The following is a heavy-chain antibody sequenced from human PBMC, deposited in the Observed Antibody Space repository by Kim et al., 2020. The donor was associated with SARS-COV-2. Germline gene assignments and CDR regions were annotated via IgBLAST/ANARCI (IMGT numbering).Heavy chain of an antibody. J-gene: IGHJ4*02. CDR3: TTQFYHSGY. D-gene: IGHD2-2*01. Sequence: GTTDYAAPVKGRFTISRDDSKNTLYLQMNSLKTEDTAVYYCTTQFYHSGYWGQGTLVTVSS. V-gene: IGHV3-15*01. CDR2: GTT.